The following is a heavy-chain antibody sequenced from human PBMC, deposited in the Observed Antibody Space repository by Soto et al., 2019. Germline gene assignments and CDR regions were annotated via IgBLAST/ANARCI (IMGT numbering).Heavy chain of an antibody. D-gene: IGHD3-22*01. CDR2: NSAYNGNT. CDR1: GYTFTSYG. J-gene: IGHJ3*02. CDR3: ARDRFHYYDSSGPLDAFDI. V-gene: IGHV1-18*01. Sequence: ASVKVSCKASGYTFTSYGISWVRQAPGQGLERKRWNSAYNGNTNYAQKLQGRVTMTTDTSTSTAFMELRSLRSDDTAVYYCARDRFHYYDSSGPLDAFDIWGQ.